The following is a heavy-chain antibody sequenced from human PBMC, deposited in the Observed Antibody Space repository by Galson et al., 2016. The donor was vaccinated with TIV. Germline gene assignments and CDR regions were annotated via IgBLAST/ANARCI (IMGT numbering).Heavy chain of an antibody. CDR3: ARPHYGDGGY. Sequence: QSGAEVKKPGESLRISCKTSGYNFTNYWIIWVRQMPGRGLEWVGRIDPEDSYTEYSPSFQGHVTISTDKSIGTSYLQWSSLKASDTAIYYCARPHYGDGGYWGLGTLVTVSS. CDR1: GYNFTNYW. J-gene: IGHJ4*02. D-gene: IGHD4-17*01. V-gene: IGHV5-10-1*01. CDR2: IDPEDSYT.